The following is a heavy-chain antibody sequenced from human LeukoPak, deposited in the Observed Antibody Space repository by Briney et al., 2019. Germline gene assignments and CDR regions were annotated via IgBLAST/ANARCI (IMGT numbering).Heavy chain of an antibody. CDR1: GGSFSGSY. CDR3: ARDIVVVPAATGQEQYNWFDP. Sequence: SSETLSLTCAVYGGSFSGSYWSWIRQPPGKGLEWIGEINHSGSTNYNPSLKSRVAMAVDTSKNQISLKLSSVTAEDTAVYYCARDIVVVPAATGQEQYNWFDPWGQGTLVTVSS. J-gene: IGHJ5*02. CDR2: INHSGST. D-gene: IGHD2-2*01. V-gene: IGHV4-34*01.